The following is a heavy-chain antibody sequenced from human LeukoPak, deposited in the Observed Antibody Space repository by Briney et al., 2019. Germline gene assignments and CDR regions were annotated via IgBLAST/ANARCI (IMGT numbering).Heavy chain of an antibody. Sequence: GGSLRLSCAASGFTVSNSYMSWVRQAPGKRLEWVSIIYSGGSTYYADSVKGRFTISRDNSRNTVHLQMNSLRAEDSAVYYCARDGSGWFFDYWGQGTLVTVSS. CDR2: IYSGGST. V-gene: IGHV3-53*01. CDR1: GFTVSNSY. CDR3: ARDGSGWFFDY. J-gene: IGHJ4*02. D-gene: IGHD6-19*01.